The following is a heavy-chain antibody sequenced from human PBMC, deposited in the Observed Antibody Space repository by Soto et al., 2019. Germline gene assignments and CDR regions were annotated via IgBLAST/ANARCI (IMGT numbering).Heavy chain of an antibody. V-gene: IGHV1-18*01. CDR3: DSDAAVGLLDY. Sequence: QVQLVQSGAEVKKPGASVKVSCKASGYTFTSYGISWVRQAPGQGLEWMGWISAYNGNTNYAQKLQVRVTMTTDTSTTTAYMNTRSTRYDDTAEYYCDSDAAVGLLDYWGQGTMVTVSS. D-gene: IGHD3-10*01. CDR2: ISAYNGNT. J-gene: IGHJ4*02. CDR1: GYTFTSYG.